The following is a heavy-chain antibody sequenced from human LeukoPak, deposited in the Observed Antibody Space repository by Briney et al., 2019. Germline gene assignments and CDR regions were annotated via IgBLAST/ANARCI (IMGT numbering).Heavy chain of an antibody. J-gene: IGHJ3*02. V-gene: IGHV3-48*01. CDR3: ARDSLPCGGDCYDAFDI. Sequence: PGGSLRLSCAASGFTFSDYRMIWVRHAPGKGLEGVSYISSSSSMIYYADAVRGRFTISRDNAKNSLHLQMNSLRAEDTAVYYCARDSLPCGGDCYDAFDIWGQGTMVTVSS. CDR1: GFTFSDYR. CDR2: ISSSSSMI. D-gene: IGHD2-21*02.